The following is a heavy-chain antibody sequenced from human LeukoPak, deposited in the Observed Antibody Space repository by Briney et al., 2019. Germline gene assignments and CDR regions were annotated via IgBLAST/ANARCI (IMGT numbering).Heavy chain of an antibody. J-gene: IGHJ4*02. Sequence: GGSLRLSCAPSGYSVSNNYMSWVRQAPGKGLEWVSVIYSGGNTYYANSVKGGFTISRDNSKNTLYLQMNSVRVEDTAVYYCTTGHYSHTLGGQGTLVTVSS. CDR1: GYSVSNNY. CDR2: IYSGGNT. D-gene: IGHD1-26*01. V-gene: IGHV3-66*01. CDR3: TTGHYSHTL.